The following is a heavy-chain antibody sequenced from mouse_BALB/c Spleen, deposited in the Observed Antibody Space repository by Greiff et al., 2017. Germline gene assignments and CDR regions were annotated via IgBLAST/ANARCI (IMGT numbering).Heavy chain of an antibody. D-gene: IGHD2-4*01. J-gene: IGHJ2*01. V-gene: IGHV5-17*02. Sequence: EVKLVESGGGLVQPGGSRKLSCAASGFTFSSFGMHWVRQAPEKGLEWVAYISSGSSTIYYADTVKGRFTISRDNPKNTLFLQMTSLRSEDTAMYYCARGGDYDGFDYWGQGTTLTVSS. CDR2: ISSGSSTI. CDR1: GFTFSSFG. CDR3: ARGGDYDGFDY.